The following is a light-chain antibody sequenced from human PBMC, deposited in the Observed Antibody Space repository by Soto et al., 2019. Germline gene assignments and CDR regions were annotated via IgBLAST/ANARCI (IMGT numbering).Light chain of an antibody. CDR2: DAS. V-gene: IGKV3-15*01. CDR3: QRYNNWPLEFS. J-gene: IGKJ3*01. CDR1: QSVSSN. Sequence: EIVLTQSPATLSVSPGDKATLSCRASQSVSSNLAWYQHKPGQAPRLLIYDASTRATGIPARFSGSGSGADFTLTISSLQSADFAVYYCQRYNNWPLEFSFGPGTRVDVK.